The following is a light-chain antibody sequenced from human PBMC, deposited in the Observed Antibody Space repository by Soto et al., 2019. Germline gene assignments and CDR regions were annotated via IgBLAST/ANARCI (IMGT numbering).Light chain of an antibody. V-gene: IGLV2-14*03. J-gene: IGLJ1*01. CDR1: SSDVGGYNF. Sequence: QSALTQPASVSGSTGQSITSSCTRTSSDVGGYNFVSWYQQHPGKVPKLMIFDVNRRPSGVSDRFSGSKSGNTASLTISGLQAEDEGDYYCCSYTSSSTHVFGSGTKVTVL. CDR2: DVN. CDR3: CSYTSSSTHV.